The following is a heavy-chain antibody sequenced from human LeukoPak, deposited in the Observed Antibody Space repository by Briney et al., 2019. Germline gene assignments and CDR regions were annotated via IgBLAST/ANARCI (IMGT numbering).Heavy chain of an antibody. J-gene: IGHJ4*02. CDR2: ISYDGSNK. CDR1: GFTLSSYA. D-gene: IGHD6-19*01. Sequence: GGSLRLSCAASGFTLSSYAMSWVRQAPGKGLEWVAVISYDGSNKYYADSVKGRFTISRDNSKNTLYLQMNSLRAEDTAVYYCARDKTSAWYSFDYWGQGALVTVSS. V-gene: IGHV3-30*03. CDR3: ARDKTSAWYSFDY.